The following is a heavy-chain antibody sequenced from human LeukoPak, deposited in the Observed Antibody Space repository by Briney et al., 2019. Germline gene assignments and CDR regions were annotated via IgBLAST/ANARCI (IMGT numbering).Heavy chain of an antibody. Sequence: SVKVSCTASGGTFSSYAISWVRQAPGQGLEWMGGIIPIFGTANYAQKFQGRVTITADESTSTAYMELSSLRSEDTAVYYCARGRDGTAMAMIFDYWGQGTLVTVSS. D-gene: IGHD5-18*01. CDR3: ARGRDGTAMAMIFDY. CDR1: GGTFSSYA. J-gene: IGHJ4*02. V-gene: IGHV1-69*01. CDR2: IIPIFGTA.